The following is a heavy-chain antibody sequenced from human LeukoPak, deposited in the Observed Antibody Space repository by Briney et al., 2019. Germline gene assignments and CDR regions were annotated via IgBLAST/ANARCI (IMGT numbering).Heavy chain of an antibody. CDR2: ISGSGGST. CDR3: AKDRDSSSWYPLYYYFDH. CDR1: GFTFSSYA. J-gene: IGHJ4*02. D-gene: IGHD6-13*01. Sequence: GGSLRLSCAASGFTFSSYAMSWVRQAPGKGLEWVSAISGSGGSTYYADSVKGRFTISRDNSKNTLYLQMNSLRAEDTAVYYCAKDRDSSSWYPLYYYFDHWGQGTLVTVSS. V-gene: IGHV3-23*01.